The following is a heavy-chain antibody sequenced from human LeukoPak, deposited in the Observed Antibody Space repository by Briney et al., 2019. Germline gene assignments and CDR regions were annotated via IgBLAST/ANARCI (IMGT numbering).Heavy chain of an antibody. V-gene: IGHV4-38-2*02. Sequence: SETLSLTCTVSGYSISSGYYWGWIRQPPGKGLEWIGSIYHSGSTYYNPSLKSRVTISVDTSKNQFSLKLSSVTAADTAVYYCARAPRTGYSSGWYSGVKFDYWGQGTLVTVSS. CDR1: GYSISSGYY. J-gene: IGHJ4*02. D-gene: IGHD6-19*01. CDR2: IYHSGST. CDR3: ARAPRTGYSSGWYSGVKFDY.